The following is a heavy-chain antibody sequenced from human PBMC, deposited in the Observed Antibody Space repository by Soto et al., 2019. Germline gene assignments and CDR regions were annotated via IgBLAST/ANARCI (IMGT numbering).Heavy chain of an antibody. CDR2: IDTSYSYS. CDR3: ARYCSSSSCSQLYGMDV. Sequence: GESLKISCKGSGYSFTKYWIIWVRQVPGKGLEWMGRIDTSYSYSHYSPSFQGHVTISVDKSISTGYLQWSSLKASDTAMYYCARYCSSSSCSQLYGMDVWGQGTTVTVSS. D-gene: IGHD2-15*01. V-gene: IGHV5-10-1*01. J-gene: IGHJ6*02. CDR1: GYSFTKYW.